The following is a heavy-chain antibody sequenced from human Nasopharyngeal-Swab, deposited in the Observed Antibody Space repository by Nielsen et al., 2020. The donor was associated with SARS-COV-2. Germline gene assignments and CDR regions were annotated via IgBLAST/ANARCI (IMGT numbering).Heavy chain of an antibody. V-gene: IGHV4-4*07. CDR3: ARDHSGSFDY. CDR1: GGSISSYY. J-gene: IGHJ4*02. Sequence: GSLRLSCTVSGGSISSYYWSWIRQPAGKGLEWIGRIYTSGSTNYNPSLKSRVTMSVDTSKNQFPLKLSSVTAADTAVYYCARDHSGSFDYWGQGTLVTVSS. D-gene: IGHD1-26*01. CDR2: IYTSGST.